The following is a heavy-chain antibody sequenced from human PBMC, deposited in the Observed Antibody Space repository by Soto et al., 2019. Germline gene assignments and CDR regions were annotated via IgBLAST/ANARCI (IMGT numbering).Heavy chain of an antibody. D-gene: IGHD6-19*01. J-gene: IGHJ4*02. CDR2: INPSGGST. Sequence: EASVKVSCKASGYTFSSYYMHLVRQAPGQGLEWMGIINPSGGSTSYAQKFQGRVTMTRDTSTSTVYMELSSLRSEDTAVYYCARDSSQFYLAASPGVHAVAGTFDYWGQGTLVTVSS. CDR3: ARDSSQFYLAASPGVHAVAGTFDY. CDR1: GYTFSSYY. V-gene: IGHV1-46*03.